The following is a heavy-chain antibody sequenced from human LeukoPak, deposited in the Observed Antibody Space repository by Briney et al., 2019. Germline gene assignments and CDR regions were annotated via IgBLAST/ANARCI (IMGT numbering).Heavy chain of an antibody. CDR3: ARELTMVRGVTQDRWFDP. D-gene: IGHD3-10*01. Sequence: GESLKISCKGSGYSFTSYWIGWVRQMPGKGLEWMGITYPGDSDTRYSPSFQGQVTISADKSISTAYLQWSSLRAEDTAVYYCARELTMVRGVTQDRWFDPWGQGTLVTVSS. CDR1: GYSFTSYW. CDR2: TYPGDSDT. V-gene: IGHV5-51*01. J-gene: IGHJ5*02.